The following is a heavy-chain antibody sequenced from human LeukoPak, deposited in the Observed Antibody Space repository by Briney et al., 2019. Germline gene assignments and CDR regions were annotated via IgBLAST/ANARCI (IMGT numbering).Heavy chain of an antibody. CDR3: TRVYPGYYYGSGSYYNRGYYYYYMDV. CDR1: GGTFSSYA. CDR2: IIPIFGTA. D-gene: IGHD3-10*01. Sequence: GSSVKLSCKASGGTFSSYAISWVRQAPGQGLEWMGGIIPIFGTANYAQKFQGRVTITADESTSTAYMELSSLRSEDTAGYYCTRVYPGYYYGSGSYYNRGYYYYYMDVWGKGTTVTISS. V-gene: IGHV1-69*01. J-gene: IGHJ6*03.